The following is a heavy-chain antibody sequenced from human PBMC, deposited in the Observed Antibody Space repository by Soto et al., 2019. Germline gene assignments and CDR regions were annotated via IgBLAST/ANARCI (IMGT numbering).Heavy chain of an antibody. CDR1: GFTFRSYS. Sequence: PGGSLRLSCAGSGFTFRSYSMTWVRQAPGKGLEWVASISTSSSFIYYGDSVKGRFTISRDNDKNSVFLQMNSLRAEDTAVYYCARENKPGPAEVTSQISSGFHRMDVWGQGIKVTVSS. V-gene: IGHV3-21*01. D-gene: IGHD6-25*01. CDR2: ISTSSSFI. J-gene: IGHJ6*02. CDR3: ARENKPGPAEVTSQISSGFHRMDV.